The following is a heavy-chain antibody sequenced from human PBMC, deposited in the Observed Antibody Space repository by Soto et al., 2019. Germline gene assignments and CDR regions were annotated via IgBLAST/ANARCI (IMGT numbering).Heavy chain of an antibody. V-gene: IGHV1-69*01. D-gene: IGHD2-2*01. Sequence: QVQLVQSGAEVRKPGSSVRVSCKASGGTFYAYTITCVRQAPGQGLEWMGGIIPLFGTANYAQKFQGRVTITADESTTPAHMELSSLRSEDTAVYFCARLGTKAMDVWGQGTTVTISS. CDR1: GGTFYAYT. J-gene: IGHJ6*02. CDR2: IIPLFGTA. CDR3: ARLGTKAMDV.